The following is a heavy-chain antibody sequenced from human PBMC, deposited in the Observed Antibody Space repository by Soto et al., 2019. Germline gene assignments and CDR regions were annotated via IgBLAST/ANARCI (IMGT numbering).Heavy chain of an antibody. CDR2: IKSITDGGTT. D-gene: IGHD2-2*01. Sequence: PGGSLRLSCAASGITLSNAWMTWVRQAPGKGLEWVGRIKSITDGGTTDYAAPVKGRFTISRDDSKDTLYLQMNNLRTEDTAVYHCTTDSADIVVVPATFGMDVWGQGTTVTVSS. V-gene: IGHV3-15*01. CDR1: GITLSNAW. J-gene: IGHJ6*02. CDR3: TTDSADIVVVPATFGMDV.